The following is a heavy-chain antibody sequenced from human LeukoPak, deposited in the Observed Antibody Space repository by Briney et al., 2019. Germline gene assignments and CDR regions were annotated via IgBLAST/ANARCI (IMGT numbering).Heavy chain of an antibody. Sequence: ASVKVSCKASGYTFTSYGISWVRQAPGQGLEWMGWISAYNGNTNYAQKLQGRVTMTTDTSKSKAYMELRSLRSDDTAVYYCARRRGGPSSTSFDDYWGQGTLVTVSP. CDR1: GYTFTSYG. D-gene: IGHD2-2*01. J-gene: IGHJ4*02. CDR3: ARRRGGPSSTSFDDY. V-gene: IGHV1-18*01. CDR2: ISAYNGNT.